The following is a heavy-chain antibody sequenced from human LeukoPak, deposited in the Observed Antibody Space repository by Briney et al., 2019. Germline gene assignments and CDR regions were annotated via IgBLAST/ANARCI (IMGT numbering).Heavy chain of an antibody. V-gene: IGHV3-23*01. J-gene: IGHJ4*02. D-gene: IGHD3-22*01. CDR2: ISGSGTTT. CDR3: AKSSIFYDSGGYYVGEKYYFDY. CDR1: GFTFSSYG. Sequence: PGGSLRLSCAASGFTFSSYGMSWVRQAPGKGLEWVSGISGSGTTTYYADSVKGRFTISRDNSKNTLFLQMNSLRADDTAVYYCAKSSIFYDSGGYYVGEKYYFDYWGQGTLVTVSS.